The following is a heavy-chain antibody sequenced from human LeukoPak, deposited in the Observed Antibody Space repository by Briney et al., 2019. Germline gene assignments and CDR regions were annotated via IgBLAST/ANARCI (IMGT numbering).Heavy chain of an antibody. D-gene: IGHD6-19*01. CDR1: GFTFSDYA. J-gene: IGHJ2*01. CDR3: ARDTCGCGSGWHLYWYFDL. CDR2: ISSNGRSI. Sequence: GGSLRLSCAASGFTFSDYAMHWVRQTPGKGLEYVSAISSNGRSIHYANSVEGRFTISRDNSQNTLYLQMDSLRAEDMAVYYCARDTCGCGSGWHLYWYFDLWGRGTLVTVSS. V-gene: IGHV3-64*01.